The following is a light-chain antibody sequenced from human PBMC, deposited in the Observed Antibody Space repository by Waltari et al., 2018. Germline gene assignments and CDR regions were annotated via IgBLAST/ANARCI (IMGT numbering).Light chain of an antibody. CDR2: DAS. J-gene: IGKJ5*01. CDR3: QQYNVWPPIT. V-gene: IGKV3-15*01. CDR1: QGIYTN. Sequence: EVLMTRSPATLSVSPGERATLSCRASQGIYTNLAWYQQKPDQSPRLLIYDASTRASGTPARFSGSGSGTEFTLTIGSLQSEDSAIYICQQYNVWPPITFGQGTRLEIK.